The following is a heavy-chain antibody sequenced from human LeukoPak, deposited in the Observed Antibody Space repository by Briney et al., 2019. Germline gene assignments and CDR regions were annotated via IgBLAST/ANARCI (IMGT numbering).Heavy chain of an antibody. J-gene: IGHJ6*03. CDR3: ARAKIASTVIYYYMDV. D-gene: IGHD2-21*02. CDR2: ISYDGSNK. CDR1: GFTFSTYA. Sequence: GGSLRLSCAASGFTFSTYAMHWVRQAPGKGLEWVAVISYDGSNKYYADSVKGRFTISKDNSKNTLFLQMNSLRAEDTAVYYCARAKIASTVIYYYMDVWGKGTTVTVSS. V-gene: IGHV3-30*04.